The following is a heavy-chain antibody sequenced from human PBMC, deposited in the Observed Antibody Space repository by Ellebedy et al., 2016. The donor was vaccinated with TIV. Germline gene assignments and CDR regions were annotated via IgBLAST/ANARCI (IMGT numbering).Heavy chain of an antibody. J-gene: IGHJ3*02. CDR2: ISYDGSNK. D-gene: IGHD3-9*01. CDR3: AKDSRYFDWLFQPDAFDI. Sequence: GESLKISXAASGFTFSSYAMHWVRQAPGKGLEWVAVISYDGSNKYYADSVKGRFTISRDNSKNTLYLQMNSLRAEDTAVYYCAKDSRYFDWLFQPDAFDIWGQGTMVTVSS. V-gene: IGHV3-30-3*01. CDR1: GFTFSSYA.